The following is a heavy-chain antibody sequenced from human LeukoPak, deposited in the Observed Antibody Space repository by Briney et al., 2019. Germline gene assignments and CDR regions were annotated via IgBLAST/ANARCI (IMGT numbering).Heavy chain of an antibody. CDR1: GGTFSSYA. J-gene: IGHJ4*02. V-gene: IGHV1-69*04. CDR2: IIPIFGIA. Sequence: SVKVSCKASGGTFSSYAISWVRQAPGQRLEWMGRIIPIFGIANYAQKFQGRVTITADKSTSTAYMELSSLRSEDTAVYYCARHREGLLWFGELPHPLDYWGQGTLVTVSS. CDR3: ARHREGLLWFGELPHPLDY. D-gene: IGHD3-10*01.